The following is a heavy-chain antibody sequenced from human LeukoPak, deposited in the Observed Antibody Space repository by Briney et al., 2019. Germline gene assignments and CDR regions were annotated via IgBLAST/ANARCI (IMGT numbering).Heavy chain of an antibody. CDR1: EFTFNNYW. D-gene: IGHD6-19*01. V-gene: IGHV3-7*01. CDR3: ARRSGRAVAGAFDY. J-gene: IGHJ4*02. Sequence: GGSLRLSCAASEFTFNNYWMSWVRQAPGKGLEWVANINQDGSEKYYVDSVKGRFTISRDNAKNSLYLQMNSLRAEDTAVYYCARRSGRAVAGAFDYWGQGTLVTVSS. CDR2: INQDGSEK.